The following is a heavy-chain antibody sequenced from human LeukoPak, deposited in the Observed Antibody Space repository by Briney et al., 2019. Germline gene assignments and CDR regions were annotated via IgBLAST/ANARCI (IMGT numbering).Heavy chain of an antibody. D-gene: IGHD4-11*01. Sequence: PGTSLRLSCAASGLILSSYGIHWVRQAPGKGLEWVAAIWCDGTNIYYGDSVKGRFSISRDNSKNTVYLQMDSLTAEDTAVYYCARDAGGAFGNYVNYFDYWGQGTLVTVSS. V-gene: IGHV3-33*01. CDR2: IWCDGTNI. CDR3: ARDAGGAFGNYVNYFDY. J-gene: IGHJ4*02. CDR1: GLILSSYG.